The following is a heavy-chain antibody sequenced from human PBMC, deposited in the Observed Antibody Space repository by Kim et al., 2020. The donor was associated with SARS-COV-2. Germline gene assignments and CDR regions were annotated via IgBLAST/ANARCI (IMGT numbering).Heavy chain of an antibody. V-gene: IGHV5-51*01. Sequence: GESLKISCKGSGYSFTSYWIGWVRQMPGKGLEWMGIIYPGDSDTRYSPSFQGQVTISADKSISTAYLQWSSLKASDTAMYYCARRGGQYSSGWYDLSWFDYWGQGTLVTVSS. CDR1: GYSFTSYW. J-gene: IGHJ4*02. CDR2: IYPGDSDT. D-gene: IGHD6-19*01. CDR3: ARRGGQYSSGWYDLSWFDY.